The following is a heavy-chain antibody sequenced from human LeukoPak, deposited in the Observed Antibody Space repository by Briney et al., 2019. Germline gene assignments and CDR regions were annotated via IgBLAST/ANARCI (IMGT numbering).Heavy chain of an antibody. J-gene: IGHJ4*02. CDR3: ARRGQWLDFDY. D-gene: IGHD6-19*01. V-gene: IGHV4-59*08. CDR1: GDSMRSYC. CDR2: TYHSGST. Sequence: TSETLSLTCTVSGDSMRSYCWSWIRQPPGKGLEWIGYTYHSGSTEYYPSLKSRVTITVETSKNHFSLQQTYVTAADTAVYYCARRGQWLDFDYWGQGTLVTVSS.